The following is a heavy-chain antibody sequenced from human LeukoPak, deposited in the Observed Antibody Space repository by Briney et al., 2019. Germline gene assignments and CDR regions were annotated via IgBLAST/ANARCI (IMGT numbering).Heavy chain of an antibody. D-gene: IGHD4-17*01. J-gene: IGHJ4*02. CDR2: ISSSSSYI. Sequence: GGSLRLSCAASGFTFSSYSMNWVRQAPGKGLEWVSSISSSSSYIYYADSVKGRFTISRDNAKNSLYLQMNSLGAEDTAVYYCARGPYGDYALDYWGQGTLVTVSS. CDR3: ARGPYGDYALDY. V-gene: IGHV3-21*01. CDR1: GFTFSSYS.